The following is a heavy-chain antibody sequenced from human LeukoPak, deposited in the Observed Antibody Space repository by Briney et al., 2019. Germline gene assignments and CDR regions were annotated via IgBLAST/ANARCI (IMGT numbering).Heavy chain of an antibody. J-gene: IGHJ3*01. D-gene: IGHD3-22*01. V-gene: IGHV3-30*04. CDR3: AREGHTSGYCGTFDV. CDR1: GIAFSNSI. CDR2: MSFDGFSK. Sequence: PGRSLRLSCAASGIAFSNSIMHWVRQAPGKGLEWVSAMSFDGFSKYYADSLKGRLSISRDDSKNTVYLQMNSPRLEDTAVYYCAREGHTSGYCGTFDVWGQGTTVVVSS.